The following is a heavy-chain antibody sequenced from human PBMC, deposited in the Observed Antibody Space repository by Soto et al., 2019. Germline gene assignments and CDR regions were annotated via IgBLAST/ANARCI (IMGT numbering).Heavy chain of an antibody. V-gene: IGHV3-33*08. CDR2: IWYDGNNK. D-gene: IGHD2-21*01. CDR1: VFTFISYA. J-gene: IGHJ4*02. Sequence: GGSLRLSCASSVFTFISYAMSWVRQAPGKGLEWVAVIWYDGNNKYYADSVKGRFTISRDNSNNTLYVQMTSLRAEDTAVYYCARGLHSLFDYWGQGTLVTVSS. CDR3: ARGLHSLFDY.